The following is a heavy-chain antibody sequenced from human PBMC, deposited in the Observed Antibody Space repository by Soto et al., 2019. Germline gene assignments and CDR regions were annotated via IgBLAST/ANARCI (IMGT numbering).Heavy chain of an antibody. CDR2: ISSSGSTI. J-gene: IGHJ5*02. CDR1: GFTFSDYY. V-gene: IGHV3-11*01. Sequence: GGSLKLSVAPPGFTFSDYYMSWIRQAPGKGLEWVSYISSSGSTIYYADSVKGRFTISRDNAKNSLYLQMNSLRAEDTAVYYCARDRVVGRGWFDPWGQGTLVTVSS. CDR3: ARDRVVGRGWFDP. D-gene: IGHD3-3*01.